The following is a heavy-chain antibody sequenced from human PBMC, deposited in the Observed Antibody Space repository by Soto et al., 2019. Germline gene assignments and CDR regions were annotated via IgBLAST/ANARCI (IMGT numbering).Heavy chain of an antibody. D-gene: IGHD2-21*02. CDR3: ARPFPGDEVFDY. CDR1: GYTFTSYY. J-gene: IGHJ4*02. V-gene: IGHV1-46*03. CDR2: INPSGGST. Sequence: QVQLVQSGAEVKKPGASVKVSCKASGYTFTSYYMHWVRQAPGQGLEWMGIINPSGGSTSYAQKFQGRXXMXRXXSTSTVYMELSSLRSEDTAVYYCARPFPGDEVFDYWGQGTLVTVSS.